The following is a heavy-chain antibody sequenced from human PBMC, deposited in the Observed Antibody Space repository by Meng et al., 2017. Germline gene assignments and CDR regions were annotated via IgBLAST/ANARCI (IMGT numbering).Heavy chain of an antibody. J-gene: IGHJ4*02. CDR1: GFTFSSYG. CDR3: ARDFRLDYYDSSTPDY. D-gene: IGHD3-22*01. CDR2: IWYDGSNK. V-gene: IGHV3-33*01. Sequence: GGSLRLSCAASGFTFSSYGMHWVRQAPGKGLEWVAVIWYDGSNKYYADSVKGRFTISRDNSKNTLYLQMNSLRAEDTAVYYCARDFRLDYYDSSTPDYWGQGTLVTVSS.